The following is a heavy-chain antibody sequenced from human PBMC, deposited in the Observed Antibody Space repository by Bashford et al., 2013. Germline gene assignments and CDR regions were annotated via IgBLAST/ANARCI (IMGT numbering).Heavy chain of an antibody. Sequence: GESLKISCRGSGYSFYQRLGRLGAPDARERPGVDGESSILGDSDTRYSPSFRGQVTISADKSISTAFLHWSSLKASDTAMYYCARSSPATYSWSGPVDLDSLGPGTLVTVSS. J-gene: IGHJ4*03. D-gene: IGHD3-3*01. CDR2: SILGDSDT. CDR3: ARSSPATYSWSGPVDLDS. V-gene: IGHV5-51*01. CDR1: GYSFYQRL.